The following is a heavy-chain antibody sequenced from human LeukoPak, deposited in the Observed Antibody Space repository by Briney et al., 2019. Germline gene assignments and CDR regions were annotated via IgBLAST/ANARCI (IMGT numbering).Heavy chain of an antibody. CDR3: ARAILTGYRLYYFDY. Sequence: SETLSLTXTVSGGSISSYYWSWIRQPPGKGMEWIGYIYYSGSTNCNPSLKSRVTISVDTSKNQFSLKLSSVTAADTAVYYCARAILTGYRLYYFDYWGQGTLVTVSS. J-gene: IGHJ4*02. CDR2: IYYSGST. CDR1: GGSISSYY. D-gene: IGHD3-9*01. V-gene: IGHV4-59*01.